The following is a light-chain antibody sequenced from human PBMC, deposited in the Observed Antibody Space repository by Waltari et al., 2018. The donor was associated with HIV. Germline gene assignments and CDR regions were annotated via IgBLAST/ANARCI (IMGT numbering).Light chain of an antibody. CDR1: YDDVGGFNF. Sequence: QSVLTQPASVSASPGQSISIPCSGTYDDVGGFNFVSWYQQYAGKAPTVILYEVSKRPSGIPGRLSGSKSGNTASLTIAGLQPGDEADYYCSSYMVNNGLVFGGGTRVTVL. V-gene: IGLV2-14*03. CDR3: SSYMVNNGLV. J-gene: IGLJ2*01. CDR2: EVS.